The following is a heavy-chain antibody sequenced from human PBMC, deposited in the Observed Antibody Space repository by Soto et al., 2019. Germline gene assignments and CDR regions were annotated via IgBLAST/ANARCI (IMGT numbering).Heavy chain of an antibody. D-gene: IGHD6-6*01. J-gene: IGHJ4*02. Sequence: EVQLLESGGGLVQPGGSLRLSCAASGFTFSSYAMSWVRQAPGKGLEWVSGISGSGVSTYYADSVKGRFTISRDNPKSTLYLQMNSLRAEDTAVYYCAKGRKRIATRSIDYWGQGALVTGSS. CDR3: AKGRKRIATRSIDY. CDR1: GFTFSSYA. CDR2: ISGSGVST. V-gene: IGHV3-23*01.